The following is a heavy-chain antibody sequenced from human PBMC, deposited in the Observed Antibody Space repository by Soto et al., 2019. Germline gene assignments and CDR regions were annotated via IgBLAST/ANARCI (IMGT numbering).Heavy chain of an antibody. J-gene: IGHJ4*02. D-gene: IGHD5-12*01. Sequence: GGSLRLSCSASGFTFSSYAMHWVRQAPGKGLEHVSGIRGNGDPPFYADSVKGRFTISRDNSKNTLYLQMSSLSADDTAVYYCVTSRGGNSFDFFDWGQGARVTV. CDR1: GFTFSSYA. CDR3: VTSRGGNSFDFFD. CDR2: IRGNGDPP. V-gene: IGHV3-64D*06.